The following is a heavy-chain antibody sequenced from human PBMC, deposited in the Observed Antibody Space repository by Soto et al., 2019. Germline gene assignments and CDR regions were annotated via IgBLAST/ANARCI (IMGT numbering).Heavy chain of an antibody. CDR1: GFAFSSYS. J-gene: IGHJ4*02. V-gene: IGHV3-21*01. CDR3: ARGADYTNSNFDY. CDR2: ISSSGDT. Sequence: EVQLVESGGGLVKPGGSLRLSCAVSGFAFSSYSVNWVRQAPGKGLEWISSISSSGDTYYTDSLKGRLAISRDNAKNSLYLQMTRLRGEDTAVYYCARGADYTNSNFDYWGQGTLVTVAS. D-gene: IGHD4-4*01.